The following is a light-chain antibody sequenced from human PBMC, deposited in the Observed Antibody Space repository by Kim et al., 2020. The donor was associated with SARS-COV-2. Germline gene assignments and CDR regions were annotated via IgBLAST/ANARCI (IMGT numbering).Light chain of an antibody. CDR2: QDT. Sequence: VSPGQTASITCSGDKLGDKYATWYQQKPGQSPLVVIYQDTKRPSGIPERFSGSNSGNTATLTISGTQAMDEADYYCQAWDSGTVVFGGGTQLTVL. CDR1: KLGDKY. J-gene: IGLJ2*01. CDR3: QAWDSGTVV. V-gene: IGLV3-1*01.